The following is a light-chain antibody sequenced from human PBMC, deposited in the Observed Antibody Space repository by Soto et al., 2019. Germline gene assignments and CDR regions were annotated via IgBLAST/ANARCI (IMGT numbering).Light chain of an antibody. CDR3: QQYGSSTWT. CDR1: QSVSSSY. Sequence: EIVLTQSAGTLSLSPGEIATLSCRASQSVSSSYLAWYQQKPGQAPRPLIYGASSRAIGIPDRFGGSGSGTDFTLTISRLEPEEFAVYYCQQYGSSTWTFGQGTKVDIK. V-gene: IGKV3-20*01. J-gene: IGKJ1*01. CDR2: GAS.